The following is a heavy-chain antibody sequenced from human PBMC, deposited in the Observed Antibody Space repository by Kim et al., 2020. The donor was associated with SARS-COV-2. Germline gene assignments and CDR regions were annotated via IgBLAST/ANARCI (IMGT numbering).Heavy chain of an antibody. D-gene: IGHD3-10*01. V-gene: IGHV4-39*01. CDR2: GST. J-gene: IGHJ4*02. CDR3: ARGRMSYWDY. Sequence: GSTYYNQSRRSRVTISVDTSKNQFSLKLSAVTAADTAVDYCARGRMSYWDYWGQGTLVTVSS.